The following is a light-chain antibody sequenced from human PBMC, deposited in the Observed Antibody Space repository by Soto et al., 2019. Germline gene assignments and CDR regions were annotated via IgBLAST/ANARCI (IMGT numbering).Light chain of an antibody. CDR1: QSVSSY. Sequence: EIVLTQSPATLSLSPGERDTLSCRASQSVSSYLAWYQQKPGQAPRLLIYDASNRATGIPARFSGSGSGTDFTRTISSLEPEDFAVYYCQQRSNWPLYTFGQGTKLEIK. CDR3: QQRSNWPLYT. J-gene: IGKJ2*01. V-gene: IGKV3-11*01. CDR2: DAS.